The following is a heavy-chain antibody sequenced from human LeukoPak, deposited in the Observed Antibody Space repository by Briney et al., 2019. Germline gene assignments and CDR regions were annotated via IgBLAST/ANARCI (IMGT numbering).Heavy chain of an antibody. CDR1: GGSISSNNW. V-gene: IGHV4-4*02. CDR2: IYHSGST. Sequence: SETLSLTCAVSGGSISSNNWWNWVRQPPGKGLEWIGEIYHSGSTNYNPSLKSRVTISVDKSKNQLSLKLNSVTAADTAVYYCARDGYCSSTSCQYYYYYYYMDVWGKGTTVTISS. D-gene: IGHD2-2*03. J-gene: IGHJ6*03. CDR3: ARDGYCSSTSCQYYYYYYYMDV.